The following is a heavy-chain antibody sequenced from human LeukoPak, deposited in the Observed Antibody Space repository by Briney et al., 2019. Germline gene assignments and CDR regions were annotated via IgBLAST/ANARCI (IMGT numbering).Heavy chain of an antibody. D-gene: IGHD2-21*02. CDR1: GFTFSSFA. Sequence: SGGSLRLSCAASGFTFSSFAMNWVRQAPGKGLEWVSTMSGDATSTYYADSVKGRFTISRDNSKNTLFLQMNSLRAEDTAVYYCASNPQYCGGGCFFYWGQGTLVTVSS. CDR2: MSGDATST. V-gene: IGHV3-23*01. CDR3: ASNPQYCGGGCFFY. J-gene: IGHJ4*02.